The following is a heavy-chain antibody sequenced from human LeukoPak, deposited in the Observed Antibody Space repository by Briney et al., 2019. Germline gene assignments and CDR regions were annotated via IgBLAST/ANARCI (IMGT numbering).Heavy chain of an antibody. J-gene: IGHJ4*02. D-gene: IGHD6-13*01. V-gene: IGHV4-4*02. CDR2: VHLSGRT. Sequence: PSETLSLTCGVSGGSISSTNWWTWVRQPPGEGLEWIGEVHLSGRTNYNPSLESRVTMSADPSKNQFSLKLSSVTAADTAVYYCARDLSSNWYSDYFDYWGQGTLVTVSP. CDR3: ARDLSSNWYSDYFDY. CDR1: GGSISSTNW.